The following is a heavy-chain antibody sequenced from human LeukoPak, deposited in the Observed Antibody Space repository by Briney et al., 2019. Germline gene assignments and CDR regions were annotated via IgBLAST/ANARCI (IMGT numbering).Heavy chain of an antibody. D-gene: IGHD3-22*01. J-gene: IGHJ5*02. Sequence: SETLSLTCAVYGGSFSGYYWSWIRQPPGKGLEWIGEINHSGSTNYNPSLKSRVTISVDTSKNQFSLKLSSVTAADTAVYYCARQGYYYDSSGYYWFDPWGQGTLVTVSS. CDR1: GGSFSGYY. CDR3: ARQGYYYDSSGYYWFDP. CDR2: INHSGST. V-gene: IGHV4-34*01.